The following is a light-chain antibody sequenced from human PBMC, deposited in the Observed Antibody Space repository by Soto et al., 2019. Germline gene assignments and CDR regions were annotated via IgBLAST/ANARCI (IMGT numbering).Light chain of an antibody. J-gene: IGKJ1*01. CDR3: QQYYNTPQT. CDR2: WAS. Sequence: DIVMTQFPDSLAVSLGERATINCKSSQSLLYSSNSKNYLAWYQKKPGQPPKLLIYWASTRESGVPDRFSGSGSGTDFTLTISSLQAEDVVVYYCQQYYNTPQTFGQGTKVEIK. V-gene: IGKV4-1*01. CDR1: QSLLYSSNSKNY.